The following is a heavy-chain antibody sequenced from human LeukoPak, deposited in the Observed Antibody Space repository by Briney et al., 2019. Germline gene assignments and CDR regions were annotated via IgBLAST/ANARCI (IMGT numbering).Heavy chain of an antibody. Sequence: GPVKVSCKASGYTFTSYGISWVGQAPGQGLEWMGLISAFNGNTNYAQKLQGRVTMTTDTPTSTAYMELRSLRSDDTAVYYCAREGPSITMVRGVTPMDWFDPWGQGTLVTVSS. J-gene: IGHJ5*02. V-gene: IGHV1-18*04. CDR2: ISAFNGNT. CDR1: GYTFTSYG. CDR3: AREGPSITMVRGVTPMDWFDP. D-gene: IGHD3-10*01.